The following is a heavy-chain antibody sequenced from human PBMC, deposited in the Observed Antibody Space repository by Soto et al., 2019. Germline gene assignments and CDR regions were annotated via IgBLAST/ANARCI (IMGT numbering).Heavy chain of an antibody. V-gene: IGHV1-18*01. D-gene: IGHD1-26*01. CDR1: GYTFTNYV. J-gene: IGHJ4*02. CDR3: ARDAGGGSYLAY. Sequence: ASVKVAWKPAGYTFTNYVIDWVRQAPGQGLEWMGWISPFNGHTKYAQKFQGRVTLTTDTSTSTAYMELTSLRFDDTAVYYCARDAGGGSYLAYWGQGTLVTVSS. CDR2: ISPFNGHT.